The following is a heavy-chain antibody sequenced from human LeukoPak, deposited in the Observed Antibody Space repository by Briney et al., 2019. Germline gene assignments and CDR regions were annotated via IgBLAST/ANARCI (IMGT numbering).Heavy chain of an antibody. CDR3: AKAPVTSCRGAFCYPFDY. CDR1: GFSFSSYA. CDR2: MSSSDDGR. J-gene: IGHJ4*02. Sequence: GGSLRLSCAPSGFSFSSYAMSWVRQAPGKGLEWVSAMSSSDDGRYYAASVRGRFTISRDTSRSTLYLQMNSLRAEDAAVYYCAKAPVTSCRGAFCYPFDYWGQGTLVTVSS. V-gene: IGHV3-23*01. D-gene: IGHD2-15*01.